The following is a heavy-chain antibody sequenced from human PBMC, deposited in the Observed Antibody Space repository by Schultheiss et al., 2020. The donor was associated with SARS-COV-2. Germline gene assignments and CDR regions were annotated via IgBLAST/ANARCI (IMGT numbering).Heavy chain of an antibody. V-gene: IGHV3-33*06. D-gene: IGHD2-2*01. Sequence: GGSLRLSCAVSGFTFSSYGMHWVRQAPGKGLEWVAVIWYDGRNKYYVDSVKGRFTISRDNSRDTLFLQLNSLRAEDTAVYYCAKDGYCSTTSCSAWGAFDIWGQGTMVTVSS. CDR1: GFTFSSYG. CDR2: IWYDGRNK. CDR3: AKDGYCSTTSCSAWGAFDI. J-gene: IGHJ3*02.